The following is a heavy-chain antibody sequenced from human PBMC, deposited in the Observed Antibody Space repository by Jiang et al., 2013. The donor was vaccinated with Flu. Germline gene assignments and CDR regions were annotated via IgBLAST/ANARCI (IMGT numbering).Heavy chain of an antibody. V-gene: IGHV4-31*02. CDR2: IYYSGST. D-gene: IGHD6-19*01. J-gene: IGHJ3*02. CDR3: ARGYSSGWYLEGDAFDI. CDR1: SSGGYV. Sequence: SSGGYVLELDPPAPTGRAVEWIGYIYYSGSTYYNPSLKSRVTISVDTSKNQFSLKLSSVTAADTAVYYCARGYSSGWYLEGDAFDIWGQGTMVTVSS.